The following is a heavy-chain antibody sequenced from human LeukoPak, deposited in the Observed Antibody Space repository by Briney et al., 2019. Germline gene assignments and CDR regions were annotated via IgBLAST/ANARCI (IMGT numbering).Heavy chain of an antibody. Sequence: TGGSLRLSCAPSGFTFSAYHMNWVRQAPGKGLEWISFISTDSGTSYYADSVKGRFTISRDNAANSLYLQMNNLRDEDTAVYYCARRDPFDYWGQGTMVTVSS. CDR1: GFTFSAYH. CDR3: ARRDPFDY. CDR2: ISTDSGTS. J-gene: IGHJ4*02. V-gene: IGHV3-48*02.